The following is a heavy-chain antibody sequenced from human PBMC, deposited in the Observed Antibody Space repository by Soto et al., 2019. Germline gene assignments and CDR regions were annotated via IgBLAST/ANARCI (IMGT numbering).Heavy chain of an antibody. CDR1: GFTFSSYG. V-gene: IGHV3-33*01. J-gene: IGHJ4*02. CDR3: ARDPGREVGAADFDY. D-gene: IGHD1-26*01. CDR2: IWYDGSNK. Sequence: QVQLVESGGGVVQPGRSLRLSCAASGFTFSSYGMHWVRQAPGKGLEWVAVIWYDGSNKYYADSEKGRFTISRDNSKNTLYLQMNSLRAEDTAVYYCARDPGREVGAADFDYWGQGTLVTVSS.